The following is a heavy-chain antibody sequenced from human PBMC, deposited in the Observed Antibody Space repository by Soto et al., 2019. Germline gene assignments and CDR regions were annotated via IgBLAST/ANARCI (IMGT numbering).Heavy chain of an antibody. J-gene: IGHJ4*02. CDR1: GGTFSSDT. CDR3: AQNPPVGSTYRGYDALDY. D-gene: IGHD5-12*01. Sequence: QVQLVQSGAEVKKPGSSVKVSCKASGGTFSSDTITWVRQAPGQGLEWMGRIIPLLDITNSAQKFQGRVTITRDKSTGPAYLGRGSWRSEDTAVYYCAQNPPVGSTYRGYDALDYWGQGTWSPSP. CDR2: IIPLLDIT. V-gene: IGHV1-69*02.